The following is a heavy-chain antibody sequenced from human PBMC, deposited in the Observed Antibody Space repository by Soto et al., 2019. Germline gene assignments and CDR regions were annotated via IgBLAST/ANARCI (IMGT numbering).Heavy chain of an antibody. V-gene: IGHV3-74*01. D-gene: IGHD2-2*01. Sequence: RLSCAASGFTFSSYWMHWVRQAPGKGLVWVSRINSDGSSTSYADSVKGRFTISRDNAKNTLYLQMNSLRAEDTAVYYCARDGWDCSSTSCYQWGAFDIWGQGTMVTVSS. CDR2: INSDGSST. J-gene: IGHJ3*02. CDR3: ARDGWDCSSTSCYQWGAFDI. CDR1: GFTFSSYW.